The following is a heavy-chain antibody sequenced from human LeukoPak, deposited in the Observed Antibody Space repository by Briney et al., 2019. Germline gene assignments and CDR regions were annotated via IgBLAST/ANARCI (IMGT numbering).Heavy chain of an antibody. CDR1: GGSVSGYS. D-gene: IGHD2-21*02. V-gene: IGHV4-59*08. CDR2: IYNIGTT. J-gene: IGHJ4*02. Sequence: PSETLSLTCTVSGGSVSGYSWSWIRPPPGKGLEWIGYIYNIGTTLYSPSPKSRVTMSEDMSENQISLKLSSVTAADTAVYYCARHDVVPVIRRGSGFWGRGTLVTVSS. CDR3: ARHDVVPVIRRGSGF.